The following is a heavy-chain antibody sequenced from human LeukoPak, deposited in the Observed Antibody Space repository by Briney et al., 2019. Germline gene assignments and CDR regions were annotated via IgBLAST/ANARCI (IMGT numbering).Heavy chain of an antibody. J-gene: IGHJ5*02. V-gene: IGHV3-48*01. Sequence: GGSLRLSCAASGFTFSSYSMNWVRQAPGKGPEWVSYISSSSSTIYYADSVKGRFTISRDNAKNSLYLQMNSLRAEDTAVYYCARDSFGRRGSSSWSPENWFDPWGQGTLVTVSS. CDR2: ISSSSSTI. D-gene: IGHD6-13*01. CDR3: ARDSFGRRGSSSWSPENWFDP. CDR1: GFTFSSYS.